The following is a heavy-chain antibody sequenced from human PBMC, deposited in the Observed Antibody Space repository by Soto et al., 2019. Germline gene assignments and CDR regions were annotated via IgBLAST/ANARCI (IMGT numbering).Heavy chain of an antibody. CDR1: GCTFSSYW. CDR3: ARGIIVVVPAATYYMDV. Sequence: EVQLVESGGGLVQPGGSLRLSCAATGCTFSSYWMSWVRQAPGKGLEWVANIKQDGSEKYYVDSVKGRFTISRDNAKNSLYLQMNSLRAEDTAVYYCARGIIVVVPAATYYMDVWGKGTTVTVSS. V-gene: IGHV3-7*01. CDR2: IKQDGSEK. J-gene: IGHJ6*03. D-gene: IGHD2-2*01.